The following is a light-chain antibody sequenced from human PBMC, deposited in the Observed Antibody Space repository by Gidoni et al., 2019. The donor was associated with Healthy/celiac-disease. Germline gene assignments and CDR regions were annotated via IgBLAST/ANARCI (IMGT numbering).Light chain of an antibody. CDR1: QSLLHSNGYNY. Sequence: DIVMTQSPLSLPVTPGEPASISCRSSQSLLHSNGYNYLDWYLQKPGQSPQLLIYLGSNRASGVPDRFSGSGSGTDFTLKISRVEAEDVGVYYCMQALQTGFNVGPGTKVDIK. V-gene: IGKV2-28*01. J-gene: IGKJ3*01. CDR3: MQALQTGFN. CDR2: LGS.